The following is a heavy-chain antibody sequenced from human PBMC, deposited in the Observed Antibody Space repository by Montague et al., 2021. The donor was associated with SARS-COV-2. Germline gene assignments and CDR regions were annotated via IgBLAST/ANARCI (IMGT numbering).Heavy chain of an antibody. J-gene: IGHJ2*01. CDR1: GGSFSDYY. Sequence: SETLSLTCAVHGGSFSDYYWSWIRQPPGKGLEWIGEINHSGSTNYNPSLKSRVTISVDTCKNQFSLKLSSVTAADTAVYYCARGAPTSSMIVVVVTGAGWYFDLWGRGTLVTVSS. CDR3: ARGAPTSSMIVVVVTGAGWYFDL. D-gene: IGHD3-22*01. V-gene: IGHV4-34*01. CDR2: INHSGST.